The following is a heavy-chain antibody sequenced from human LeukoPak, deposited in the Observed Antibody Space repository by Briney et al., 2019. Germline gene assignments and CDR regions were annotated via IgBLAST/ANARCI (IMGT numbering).Heavy chain of an antibody. D-gene: IGHD6-13*01. CDR1: GFTFSSYA. V-gene: IGHV3-30*04. CDR2: ISYDGSNK. J-gene: IGHJ3*02. CDR3: ARGYSSSQDAFDI. Sequence: GGSLRLSCAASGFTFSSYAVHWVRQAPGKGLEWVAVISYDGSNKYYADSVKGRFTISRDNSKNTLYLQMNSLRAEDTAVYYCARGYSSSQDAFDIWGQGTMVTVSS.